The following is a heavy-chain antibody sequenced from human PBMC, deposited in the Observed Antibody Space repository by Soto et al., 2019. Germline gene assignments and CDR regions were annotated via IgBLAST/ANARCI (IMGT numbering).Heavy chain of an antibody. D-gene: IGHD6-13*01. Sequence: QVQLQQWGAGLLKPSETLSLTCAVYGGSFSGYYWSWIRQPPGKGLEWIGEINHSGSTNYNPSLKSRVTISVDTSKNQFSLKLSSVTAADTAVYYCARPPPGYSSSWYFDYWGQGTLVTVSS. J-gene: IGHJ4*02. CDR3: ARPPPGYSSSWYFDY. CDR2: INHSGST. CDR1: GGSFSGYY. V-gene: IGHV4-34*01.